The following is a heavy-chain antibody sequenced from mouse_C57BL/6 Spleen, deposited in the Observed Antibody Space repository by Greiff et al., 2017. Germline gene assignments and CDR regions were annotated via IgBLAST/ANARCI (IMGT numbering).Heavy chain of an antibody. J-gene: IGHJ3*01. V-gene: IGHV5-9*01. Sequence: EVKLVESGGGLVKPGGSLKLSCAASGFTFSSYTMSWVRQTPEKRLEWVATISGGGGDTYYPDSVKGRFTISRDNAKNTLYLQMSSLRSEDTALYYCARQTEIYDGYYWFAYWGQGTLVTVSA. CDR1: GFTFSSYT. CDR3: ARQTEIYDGYYWFAY. D-gene: IGHD2-3*01. CDR2: ISGGGGDT.